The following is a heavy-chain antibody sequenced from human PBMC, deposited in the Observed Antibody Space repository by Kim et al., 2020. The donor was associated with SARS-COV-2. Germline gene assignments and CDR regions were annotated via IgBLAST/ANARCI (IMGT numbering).Heavy chain of an antibody. J-gene: IGHJ4*02. Sequence: GGSLRLSCAASGFTFSSYGMHWVRQAPGKGLEWVAVISYDGSNKYYADSVKGRFTISRDNSKNTLYLQMNSLRAEDTAVYYCAKDYYGSGSLFDYWGQGTLVTVSS. D-gene: IGHD3-10*01. CDR3: AKDYYGSGSLFDY. V-gene: IGHV3-30*18. CDR2: ISYDGSNK. CDR1: GFTFSSYG.